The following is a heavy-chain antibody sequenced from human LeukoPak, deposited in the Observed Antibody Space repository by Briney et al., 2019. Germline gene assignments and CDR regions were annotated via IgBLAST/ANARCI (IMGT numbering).Heavy chain of an antibody. Sequence: GASVKVSCKASGYTFTSYGISWVRQAPGQGLGWMGWISTYSDATKYAQNLQDRVTMTTDTSTSTAYMYLWSLRSDDTAVYYCARDYGSGRRFDYWGQGTLVTVSS. CDR3: ARDYGSGRRFDY. V-gene: IGHV1-18*01. J-gene: IGHJ4*02. CDR1: GYTFTSYG. CDR2: ISTYSDAT. D-gene: IGHD3-10*01.